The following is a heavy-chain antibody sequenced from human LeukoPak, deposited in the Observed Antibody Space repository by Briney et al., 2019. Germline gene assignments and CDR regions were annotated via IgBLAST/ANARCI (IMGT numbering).Heavy chain of an antibody. Sequence: SETLSLTCTVSGGSISSYYWSWIRQPPGKGLEWIGDIYYSGSTNYNPSLKSRVTISAGTSKNQFSLKLSSVTAADTAVYYCARALAAAVINWGQGTLVTVSS. CDR1: GGSISSYY. CDR2: IYYSGST. CDR3: ARALAAAVIN. J-gene: IGHJ1*01. D-gene: IGHD6-13*01. V-gene: IGHV4-59*01.